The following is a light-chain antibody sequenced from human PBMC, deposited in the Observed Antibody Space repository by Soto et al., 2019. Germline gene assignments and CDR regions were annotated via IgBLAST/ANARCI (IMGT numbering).Light chain of an antibody. CDR2: TTS. CDR3: QQSYSTPLT. V-gene: IGKV1-39*01. CDR1: QSISSY. J-gene: IGKJ4*01. Sequence: DIQMTQSPSSLSASVGDRVTITCRASQSISSYLNWYQQRPGTAPKLLIYTTSNLQSGVPSRFSGSGSGTDFTLTISSLQPEDFATYYCQQSYSTPLTFGGGTNVEIK.